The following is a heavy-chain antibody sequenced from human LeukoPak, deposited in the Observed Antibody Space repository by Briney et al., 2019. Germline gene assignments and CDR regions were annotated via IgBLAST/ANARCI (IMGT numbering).Heavy chain of an antibody. V-gene: IGHV3-74*01. Sequence: GGSLRLSCAASGFTFSAYWMHWVRQVPGKGLVWVSRINNDGTATFFADSVKGRFTISRDNAKNSLYLQMNSLRVEDTAVYFCARDGGRRDDYWGQGTLVTVSS. J-gene: IGHJ4*02. CDR1: GFTFSAYW. CDR2: INNDGTAT. CDR3: ARDGGRRDDY. D-gene: IGHD3-16*01.